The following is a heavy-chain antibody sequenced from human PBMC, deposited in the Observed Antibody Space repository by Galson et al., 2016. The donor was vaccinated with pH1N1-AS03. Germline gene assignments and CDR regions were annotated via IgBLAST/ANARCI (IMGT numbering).Heavy chain of an antibody. CDR3: TRDPRILDF. CDR2: IGPNSRYI. V-gene: IGHV3-11*05. Sequence: SLRLSCAASGFTFSDYYMTWVRQAPGKGLECISYIGPNSRYIEYADSVRGRFTISRDNAQTSVYLQMNSLGAEDTAIYYCTRDPRILDFWGQGTLVTVSS. J-gene: IGHJ4*02. CDR1: GFTFSDYY.